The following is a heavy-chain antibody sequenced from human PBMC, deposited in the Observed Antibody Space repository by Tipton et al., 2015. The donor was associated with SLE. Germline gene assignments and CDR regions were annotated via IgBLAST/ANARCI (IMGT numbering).Heavy chain of an antibody. V-gene: IGHV3-21*01. CDR2: ISSSSSYI. J-gene: IGHJ2*01. D-gene: IGHD3-3*01. Sequence: SLRLSCAAAGFTFSSSAMSWVRQAPGKGLEWVSSISSSSSYIYYADSVKGRFTISRDNAKNSLYLQMNSLRAEDTAVYYCARDSPITIFGVVNTYWYFDLWGRGTLVTVSS. CDR1: GFTFSSSA. CDR3: ARDSPITIFGVVNTYWYFDL.